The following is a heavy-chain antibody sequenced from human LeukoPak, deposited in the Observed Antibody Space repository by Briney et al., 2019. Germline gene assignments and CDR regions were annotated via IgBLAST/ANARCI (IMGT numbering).Heavy chain of an antibody. CDR2: INTDGSST. J-gene: IGHJ4*02. V-gene: IGHV3-74*01. CDR3: AHGGTAWHIIEY. CDR1: GFTFSRYW. Sequence: GGSLRLSCAASGFTFSRYWMHWVRQAPGKGLVWVSRINTDGSSTSYADSVKGRFTISRDNAKNTLYLQMNSLRVEYTAVYYFAHGGTAWHIIEYCGQGHLVTVSS. D-gene: IGHD2-21*02.